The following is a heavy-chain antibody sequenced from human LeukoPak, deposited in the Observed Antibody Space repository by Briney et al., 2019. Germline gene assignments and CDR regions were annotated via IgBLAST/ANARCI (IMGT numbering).Heavy chain of an antibody. CDR1: GFTVSNHF. Sequence: GGSLRLYCAASGFTVSNHFMSWVRQAPGKGLEWVSIIYSGGSTYYADSVKGRFTISRDNSKNTLYLQMNSLRAEDTAVYYCARHRSEAAFDFWGQGTLVTVSS. J-gene: IGHJ4*02. D-gene: IGHD3-10*01. V-gene: IGHV3-53*01. CDR3: ARHRSEAAFDF. CDR2: IYSGGST.